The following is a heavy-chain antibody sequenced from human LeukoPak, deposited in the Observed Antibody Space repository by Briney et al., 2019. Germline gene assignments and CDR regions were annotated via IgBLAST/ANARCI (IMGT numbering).Heavy chain of an antibody. V-gene: IGHV4-4*07. Sequence: SETLSLTCTVSGGSISSYYWSWIRQPAGKGLEWIGRIYTSGSTNYNPSLKSRVTMSVDTSKNQFSLKLSSVTAADTAVYYCARGTCCSSTGCYDGFDYWGQGTLVTVSS. CDR2: IYTSGST. J-gene: IGHJ4*02. CDR3: ARGTCCSSTGCYDGFDY. D-gene: IGHD2-2*01. CDR1: GGSISSYY.